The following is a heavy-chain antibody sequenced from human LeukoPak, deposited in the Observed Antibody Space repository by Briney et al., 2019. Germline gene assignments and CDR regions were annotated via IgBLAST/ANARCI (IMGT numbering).Heavy chain of an antibody. CDR2: ISDSSHAI. D-gene: IGHD1-26*01. V-gene: IGHV3-48*01. Sequence: GGSLRLSCAASGFTYSSYSMIWVRQAPGKGLEWVSYISDSSHAIYHADSVKGRFTISRDNSKNTLYLQMNSLRAEDTAVYYCARDRVGWELQYYFDYWGQGTLVTVSS. CDR3: ARDRVGWELQYYFDY. CDR1: GFTYSSYS. J-gene: IGHJ4*02.